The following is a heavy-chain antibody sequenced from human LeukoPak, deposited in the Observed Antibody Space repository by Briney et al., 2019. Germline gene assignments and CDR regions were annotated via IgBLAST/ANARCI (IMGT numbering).Heavy chain of an antibody. CDR2: ISSSDTFI. CDR3: ARLGCSRGSCYDY. CDR1: GFTFSSYS. V-gene: IGHV3-21*01. Sequence: GGSLRLSCAATGFTFSSYSKNWVRQAPGKGLEWVSSISSSDTFIFYADSVKGRFTISRDNSNNSLSLQMNSLRVEDTAVYYCARLGCSRGSCYDYWGQGILVTVSS. J-gene: IGHJ4*02. D-gene: IGHD2-15*01.